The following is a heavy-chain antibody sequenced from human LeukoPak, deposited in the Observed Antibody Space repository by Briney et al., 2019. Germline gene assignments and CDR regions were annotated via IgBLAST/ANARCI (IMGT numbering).Heavy chain of an antibody. J-gene: IGHJ4*02. CDR2: MYYSGST. CDR1: GGSISTHY. Sequence: PSETLSLTCTVSGGSISTHYWSWIRQPPGKGLEWIGYMYYSGSTNYNPSLKSRVTISVDTSKNQFSLKLSSVTAADTAVYYCGRTYYDILTGYIWGQGILVTVSS. CDR3: GRTYYDILTGYI. V-gene: IGHV4-59*11. D-gene: IGHD3-9*01.